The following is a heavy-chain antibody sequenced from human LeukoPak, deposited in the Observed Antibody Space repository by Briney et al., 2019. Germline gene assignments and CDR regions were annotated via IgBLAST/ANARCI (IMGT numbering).Heavy chain of an antibody. CDR3: ARGSRYFDY. V-gene: IGHV4-39*07. CDR1: GGSISSSSYY. CDR2: IYYSGST. Sequence: SETLSLTCTVSGGSISSSSYYWGWIRQPPGKGLEWIGSIYYSGSTNYNPSLKSRVTISVDTSKNQFSLKLSSVTAADTAVYYCARGSRYFDYWGQGTLVTVSS. J-gene: IGHJ4*02.